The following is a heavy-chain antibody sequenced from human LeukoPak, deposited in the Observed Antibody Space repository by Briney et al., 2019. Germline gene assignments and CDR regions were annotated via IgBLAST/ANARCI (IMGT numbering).Heavy chain of an antibody. J-gene: IGHJ4*02. D-gene: IGHD6-19*01. CDR1: GFTSSSCW. CDR2: ITQDGTEK. V-gene: IGHV3-7*01. CDR3: ARGHSSGWRISTRPLHY. Sequence: GGSLRLSCAASGFTSSSCWTNWVRPAPGEGLEWVANITQDGTEKYFVDSVKGRFTIARDNAKNSLYLQMNSLRAEDTAVYDCARGHSSGWRISTRPLHYWGQGTLVTVSS.